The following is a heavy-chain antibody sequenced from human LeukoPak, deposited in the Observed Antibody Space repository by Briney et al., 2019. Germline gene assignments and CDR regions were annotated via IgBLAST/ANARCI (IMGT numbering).Heavy chain of an antibody. CDR1: GYTFTGYY. V-gene: IGHV1-2*02. Sequence: ASVKVSCKASGYTFTGYYMHWVRQAPGQGLEWMGWVTPNSGGTNYAQKFQGRVTMTRDTAISTAYMELSRLRSDDTAVYYCARSYITMIGGLDYWGQGTLVTVSS. J-gene: IGHJ4*02. CDR3: ARSYITMIGGLDY. D-gene: IGHD3-22*01. CDR2: VTPNSGGT.